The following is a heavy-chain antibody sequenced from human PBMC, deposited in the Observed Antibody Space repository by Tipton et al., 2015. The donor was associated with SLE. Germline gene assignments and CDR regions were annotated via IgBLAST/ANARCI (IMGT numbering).Heavy chain of an antibody. Sequence: SLRLSCAASGFTFSTYSMHWVRQAPGKGLEWVAVISYDGSNKYYADSVKGRFTISRDNSKNTLFLQMSSLRAEDTAVYYCAREEGIREATGFDNWGQGTLVTVSS. CDR3: AREEGIREATGFDN. CDR1: GFTFSTYS. J-gene: IGHJ4*02. V-gene: IGHV3-30*04. CDR2: ISYDGSNK. D-gene: IGHD1-26*01.